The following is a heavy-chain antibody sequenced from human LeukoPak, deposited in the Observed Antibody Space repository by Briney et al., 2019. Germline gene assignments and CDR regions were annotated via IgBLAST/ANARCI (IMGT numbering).Heavy chain of an antibody. Sequence: SETLSLTCTVSGGSISSSSYYWGWIRQPPGKGLEWIGSIYYSGSTYYNPSLKSRVTISVDTSKNQFSLKLSSVTAADTAVYYCARGRMEDILTGYRPGAFDIWGQGTMVTVSS. J-gene: IGHJ3*02. D-gene: IGHD3-9*01. CDR3: ARGRMEDILTGYRPGAFDI. V-gene: IGHV4-39*07. CDR2: IYYSGST. CDR1: GGSISSSSYY.